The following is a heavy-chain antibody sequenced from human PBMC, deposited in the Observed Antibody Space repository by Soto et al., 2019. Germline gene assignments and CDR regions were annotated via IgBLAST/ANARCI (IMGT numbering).Heavy chain of an antibody. CDR2: ISSSGNII. CDR3: AKMSSENYYDPVFS. Sequence: QVQLVESGGGLVKTGGSLRIVCEASGFTFSDYYMSWVRQAPGKGLEWVSYISSSGNIIYYADSVKGRFTISRDNAKNSVYLQMTSLRAEDTALYFCAKMSSENYYDPVFSWGQGTLVTVSS. D-gene: IGHD3-22*01. V-gene: IGHV3-11*01. CDR1: GFTFSDYY. J-gene: IGHJ4*02.